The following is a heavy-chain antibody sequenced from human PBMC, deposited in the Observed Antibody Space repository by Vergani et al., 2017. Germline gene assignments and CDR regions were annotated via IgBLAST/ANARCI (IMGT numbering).Heavy chain of an antibody. CDR1: GGSISSGYYY. D-gene: IGHD3-10*01. J-gene: IGHJ4*02. CDR2: IYYSGST. Sequence: QVQLQESGAGLVKPSQTLSLTCTVSGGSISSGYYYWSWISQPPGKGLGWIGYIYYSGSTYSNPSLKSRITTAVDTSKNQFSLKLSAVTAAATAVYYCARGVRGVITSWGQGTLVTVSS. V-gene: IGHV4-30-4*01. CDR3: ARGVRGVITS.